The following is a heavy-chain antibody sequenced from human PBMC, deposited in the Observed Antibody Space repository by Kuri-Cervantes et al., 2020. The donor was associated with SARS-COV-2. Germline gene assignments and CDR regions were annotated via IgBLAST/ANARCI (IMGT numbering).Heavy chain of an antibody. CDR3: AHYHYSGSGSNHYFDY. CDR2: IYWDDDK. Sequence: SGPTLVKPTQTLTLTCSFSGFSLTSSGMCVSWIRQPPGKALEWLALIYWDDDKRYSPSLKSRLTITKDTSKNQVVLTMTNMDPVDTATYSCAHYHYSGSGSNHYFDYWGQGTLVTVSS. J-gene: IGHJ4*02. CDR1: GFSLTSSGMC. V-gene: IGHV2-5*08. D-gene: IGHD3-10*01.